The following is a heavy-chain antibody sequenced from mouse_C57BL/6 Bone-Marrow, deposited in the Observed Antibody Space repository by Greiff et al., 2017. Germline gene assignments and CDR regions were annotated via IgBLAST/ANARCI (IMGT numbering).Heavy chain of an antibody. CDR2: IYPRDGST. J-gene: IGHJ4*01. Sequence: QVRLQQSGPELVKPGASVKLSCKASGYTFTSYDINWVKQRPGQGLEWIGWIYPRDGSTKYNEKFKGKATLTVDTSSSTAYMELHSLTSEDSAVYFCARGAVVVPYAMDYWGQGTSVTVSS. D-gene: IGHD1-1*01. V-gene: IGHV1-85*01. CDR1: GYTFTSYD. CDR3: ARGAVVVPYAMDY.